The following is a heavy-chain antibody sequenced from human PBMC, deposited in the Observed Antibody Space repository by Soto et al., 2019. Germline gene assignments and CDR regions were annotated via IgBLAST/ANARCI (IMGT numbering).Heavy chain of an antibody. CDR1: GYTFTSYD. J-gene: IGHJ3*02. D-gene: IGHD4-17*01. Sequence: QVQLVQSGAEVKKPGASVKVSCKASGYTFTSYDINWVRQATGQGLEWMGWMNPNSGNTGYAQKFQGRVTMTRNTSISTAYMELSSLRSEDTAVYYCARDGGNSDYGAYGAGPGAFDIWGQGTMVTVSS. CDR2: MNPNSGNT. CDR3: ARDGGNSDYGAYGAGPGAFDI. V-gene: IGHV1-8*01.